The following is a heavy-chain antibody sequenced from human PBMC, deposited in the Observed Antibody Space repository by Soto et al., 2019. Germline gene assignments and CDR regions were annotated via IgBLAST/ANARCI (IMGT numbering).Heavy chain of an antibody. D-gene: IGHD6-13*01. Sequence: PGGSLRLSCAASGFTFITYAMSWVRQTPGKGLEWVSTISGSGDSTYYADSVKGRFTISRDNSKNTLYLQMNSLRAEDTAVYYCAKDRTSFAAAGGVDCWGQGTLVTVSS. V-gene: IGHV3-23*01. CDR1: GFTFITYA. CDR3: AKDRTSFAAAGGVDC. J-gene: IGHJ4*02. CDR2: ISGSGDST.